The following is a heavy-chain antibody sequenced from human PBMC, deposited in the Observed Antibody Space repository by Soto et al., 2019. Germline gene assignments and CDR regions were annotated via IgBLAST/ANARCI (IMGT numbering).Heavy chain of an antibody. CDR1: GFTFDDYA. V-gene: IGHV3-9*01. J-gene: IGHJ5*02. CDR2: ISWNSGSI. CDR3: AGERGPLNWFDP. Sequence: GGSLRLSCAASGFTFDDYAMHWVRQAPGKGLEWVSGISWNSGSIGYADSVKGRFTISRDNAKNSLYLQMNSLRDEDTAVYYCAGERGPLNWFDPWGQGTLVTVSS. D-gene: IGHD3-16*01.